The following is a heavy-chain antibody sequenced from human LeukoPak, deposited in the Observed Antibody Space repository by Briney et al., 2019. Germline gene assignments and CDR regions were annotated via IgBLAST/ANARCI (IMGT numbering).Heavy chain of an antibody. J-gene: IGHJ5*02. CDR2: IKSKTDGGTT. Sequence: GGSLRLFCAASGFTFSNAWMSWVRQATGKGLEWVGRIKSKTDGGTTDYAAPVKGRFSISRDDSKNTLYLQMDSLKTEDTAVYYCTTWGRYYDSTYLDPWGQGTLVTVSS. D-gene: IGHD3-22*01. V-gene: IGHV3-15*01. CDR3: TTWGRYYDSTYLDP. CDR1: GFTFSNAW.